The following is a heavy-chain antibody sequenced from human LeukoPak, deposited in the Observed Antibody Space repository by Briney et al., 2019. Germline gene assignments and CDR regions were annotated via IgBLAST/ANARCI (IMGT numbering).Heavy chain of an antibody. Sequence: GASVKVSCKASGYTFTSYGISWVRQAPGQGLEWMGWISAYNGNTNYAQKLQGRVTMTTDTSTSTAYMELRSLRSDDTAVYYCARGSYYYGSSGYYFVWFDPWGQGTLVTVSS. CDR3: ARGSYYYGSSGYYFVWFDP. V-gene: IGHV1-18*01. CDR2: ISAYNGNT. D-gene: IGHD3-22*01. J-gene: IGHJ5*02. CDR1: GYTFTSYG.